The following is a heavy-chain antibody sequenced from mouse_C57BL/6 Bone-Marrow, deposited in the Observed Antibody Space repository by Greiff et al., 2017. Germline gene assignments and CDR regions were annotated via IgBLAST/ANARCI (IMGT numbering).Heavy chain of an antibody. CDR1: GFTFSSYA. Sequence: EVKLMESGGGLVKPGGSLKLSCAASGFTFSSYAMSWVRQTPEKRLEWVATISDGGSYTYYPDNVKGRFTISRDNATNNLYLQMSPLKSEDTAMYYCARDYYGSTFYWFDYWGQGTTLTVSS. V-gene: IGHV5-4*01. CDR2: ISDGGSYT. J-gene: IGHJ2*01. CDR3: ARDYYGSTFYWFDY. D-gene: IGHD1-1*01.